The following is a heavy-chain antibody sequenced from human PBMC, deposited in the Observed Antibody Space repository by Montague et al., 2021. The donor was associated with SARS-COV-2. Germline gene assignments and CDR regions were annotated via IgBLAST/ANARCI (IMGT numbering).Heavy chain of an antibody. V-gene: IGHV4-59*02. Sequence: SETLSLTCSVSGGSVSSYYLKWIRQTPGKGLEWIGNIYYSGSTNYNPSLKSRVTISVDTSKNLFSLKLSSVTAADTAVYYCARDRPPYYYDSSGHFLHGWFDPWGQGTLVTVSS. CDR3: ARDRPPYYYDSSGHFLHGWFDP. CDR1: GGSVSSYY. J-gene: IGHJ5*02. CDR2: IYYSGST. D-gene: IGHD3-22*01.